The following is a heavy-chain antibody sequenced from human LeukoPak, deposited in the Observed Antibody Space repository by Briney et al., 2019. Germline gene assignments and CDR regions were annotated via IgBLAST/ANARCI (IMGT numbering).Heavy chain of an antibody. CDR3: AKDLQTWTYYDSSGYYEVDY. Sequence: PGGSLRLSCAASGFTFSSYAMSWVRQAPGKGLEWVSAISGSGGSTYYADSVKGRFTISRDNSKNTLYLQMNSLRAEDTAVYYCAKDLQTWTYYDSSGYYEVDYWGQGTLVTVSS. CDR2: ISGSGGST. V-gene: IGHV3-23*01. J-gene: IGHJ4*02. CDR1: GFTFSSYA. D-gene: IGHD3-22*01.